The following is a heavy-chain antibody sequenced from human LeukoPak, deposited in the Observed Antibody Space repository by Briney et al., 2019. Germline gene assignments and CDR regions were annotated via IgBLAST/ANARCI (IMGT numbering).Heavy chain of an antibody. D-gene: IGHD4-11*01. Sequence: PGGSLRLSCAASGFTFSSYAMSRVRQAPGKGLEWVSAISGSGGSTYYADSVEGRFTISRDNSKNTLYLQMNSLRAEDTAVYYCAKDPGQSPDYWGQGHLVSVSS. CDR3: AKDPGQSPDY. J-gene: IGHJ4*02. CDR1: GFTFSSYA. CDR2: ISGSGGST. V-gene: IGHV3-23*01.